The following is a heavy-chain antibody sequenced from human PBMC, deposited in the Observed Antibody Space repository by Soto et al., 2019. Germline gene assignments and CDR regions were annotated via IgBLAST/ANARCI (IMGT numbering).Heavy chain of an antibody. D-gene: IGHD2-2*03. CDR1: TGSISSGGHY. CDR2: VSHSGNT. CDR3: ARDAPGQWISIDGSEYYYTDV. J-gene: IGHJ6*03. V-gene: IGHV4-31*03. Sequence: QVQLQESGPRLVKPSQTLSLTCTVSTGSISSGGHYWSWIRQLPGKGLEWIGRVSHSGNTFLNPSLETRALISIDTSENQFSLRLTSVTAADTATYFCARDAPGQWISIDGSEYYYTDVWGKGTTVTVSS.